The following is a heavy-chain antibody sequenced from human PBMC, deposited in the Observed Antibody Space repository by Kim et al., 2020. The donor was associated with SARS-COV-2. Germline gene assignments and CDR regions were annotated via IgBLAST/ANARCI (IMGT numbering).Heavy chain of an antibody. CDR2: IRGDTSTT. Sequence: GGSLRLSCAASGFTFNNYAMGWVRQTPGKGLEWVSIIRGDTSTTYYSDSVRGRFTISRDNSKSTLYLQMNSLRVEDTAAYYCAKSYGAYKGGVPCPDSWGQGTLVTVSS. J-gene: IGHJ4*02. D-gene: IGHD3-16*01. CDR1: GFTFNNYA. V-gene: IGHV3-23*01. CDR3: AKSYGAYKGGVPCPDS.